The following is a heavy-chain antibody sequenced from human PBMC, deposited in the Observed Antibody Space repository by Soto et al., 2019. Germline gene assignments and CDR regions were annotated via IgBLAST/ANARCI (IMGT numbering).Heavy chain of an antibody. D-gene: IGHD3-10*01. J-gene: IGHJ4*02. CDR2: ISAYKTNI. CDR3: VRDLDGSGAYYTDF. CDR1: GYTFPNYG. Sequence: QVQLVQSGAEVKKPGASVKVSCKASGYTFPNYGITWVRQAPGQGLEWMGWISAYKTNIKYAQKFQGRVTLTTDTSTSTAYMELRSLRSDDTAIYYCVRDLDGSGAYYTDFWCQGTLVTVSS. V-gene: IGHV1-18*01.